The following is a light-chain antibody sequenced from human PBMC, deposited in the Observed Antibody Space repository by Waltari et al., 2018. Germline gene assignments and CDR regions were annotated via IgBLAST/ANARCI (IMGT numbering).Light chain of an antibody. CDR1: SRYVGGYNN. CDR3: SSYTSSSTYVV. CDR2: EVS. Sequence: QSALTQPASVAGSPGQSINISGSGPSRYVGGYNNGSRYQQHPGKAPKFMIYEVSNRSSGVSNRFSGSKHGNTASLTISGLQAEDEADYSCSSYTSSSTYVVFGGGTKLTVL. V-gene: IGLV2-14*01. J-gene: IGLJ2*01.